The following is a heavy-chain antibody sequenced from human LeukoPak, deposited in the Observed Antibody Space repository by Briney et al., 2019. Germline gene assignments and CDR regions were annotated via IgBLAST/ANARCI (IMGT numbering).Heavy chain of an antibody. D-gene: IGHD1-26*01. CDR3: TRRGSGNGGTYAGMDV. Sequence: GSLRLSCAASGFTFSSYAMSWVRQAPGKGLEWIGSLLYNGNTWYNPSLESRVTISVDTSENQFSLRLTSVNAADTALYFCTRRGSGNGGTYAGMDVWGPGTSVTVSS. J-gene: IGHJ6*02. CDR1: GFTFSSYA. CDR2: LLYNGNT. V-gene: IGHV4-39*01.